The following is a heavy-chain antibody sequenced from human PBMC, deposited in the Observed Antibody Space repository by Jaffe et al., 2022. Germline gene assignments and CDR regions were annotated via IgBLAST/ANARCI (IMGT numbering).Heavy chain of an antibody. CDR1: GFTFSSYW. Sequence: EVQLVESGGGLVQPGGSLRLSCAASGFTFSSYWMSWVRQAPGKGLEWVANIKQDGSEKYYVDSVKGRFTISRDNAKNSLYLQMNSLRAEDTAVYYCARESDDAGLHYDYIWGSYRSFDYWGQGTLVTVSS. J-gene: IGHJ4*02. D-gene: IGHD3-16*02. CDR2: IKQDGSEK. V-gene: IGHV3-7*01. CDR3: ARESDDAGLHYDYIWGSYRSFDY.